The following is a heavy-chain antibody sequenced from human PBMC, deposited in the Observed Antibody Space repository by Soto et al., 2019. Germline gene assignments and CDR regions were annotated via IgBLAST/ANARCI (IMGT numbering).Heavy chain of an antibody. D-gene: IGHD6-13*01. CDR1: GFTFSSYG. CDR3: AKVRGSPADYYYYGMDV. J-gene: IGHJ6*02. Sequence: GGSLRLSCAASGFTFSSYGMHWVRQAPGKGLEWVAVISYDGSNKYYADSVKGRFTISRDNSKNTLYLQMNSLRAEDTAVYYCAKVRGSPADYYYYGMDVWGQGTTVPSP. V-gene: IGHV3-30*18. CDR2: ISYDGSNK.